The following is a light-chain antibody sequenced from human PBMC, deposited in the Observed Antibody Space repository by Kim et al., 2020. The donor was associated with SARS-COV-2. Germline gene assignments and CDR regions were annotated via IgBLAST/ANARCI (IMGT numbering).Light chain of an antibody. CDR2: SAS. CDR3: QKYYSYPHT. J-gene: IGKJ4*01. V-gene: IGKV1-8*01. CDR1: QGISSY. Sequence: AATGDRVTINCRASQGISSYLAWYQQKPGKAPKLLICSASTVQSGVPSRFSGSGSGTDFTLTICCLQSEDFATYYCQKYYSYPHTFGGGTKVDIK.